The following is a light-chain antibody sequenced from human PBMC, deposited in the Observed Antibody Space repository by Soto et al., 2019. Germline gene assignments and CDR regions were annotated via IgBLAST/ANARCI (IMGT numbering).Light chain of an antibody. CDR3: QQYNDWPLT. Sequence: EILITQAPATLSVSPGEGLTLSCRASQSISITLAWYQQRPGQAPRLLIYGASSRATGVPARFSGSGSGTEFTLTISSLQSEDFAVYYCQQYNDWPLTFGGGTKV. V-gene: IGKV3-15*01. CDR1: QSISIT. CDR2: GAS. J-gene: IGKJ4*01.